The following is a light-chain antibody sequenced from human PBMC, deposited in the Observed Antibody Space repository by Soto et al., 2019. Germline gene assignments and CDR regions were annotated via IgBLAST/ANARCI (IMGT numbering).Light chain of an antibody. CDR1: QSVSSN. V-gene: IGKV3-15*01. CDR2: GSS. J-gene: IGKJ1*01. CDR3: QQYSRWPT. Sequence: EIVMTQSPATLSVSPGESTTLSCRASQSVSSNLAWYQQKPGQAPRLLISGSSTRATGIPARFSGSGSGTEFTLTISSLQSEDFALYYCQQYSRWPTFGQGTNVEIK.